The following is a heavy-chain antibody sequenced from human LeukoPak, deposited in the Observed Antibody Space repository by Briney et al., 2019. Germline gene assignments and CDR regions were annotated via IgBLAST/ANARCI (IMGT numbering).Heavy chain of an antibody. J-gene: IGHJ4*02. V-gene: IGHV4-34*01. Sequence: NPSETLSLTCAVYGGTFSGYYWSWIRQPPGKRLEWVGESNDSGGTNYNPSLKSRVTISADTSKNQFSLNLSSVTAADTAVYYCARGQFWSGYSIWGQGTLVTVSS. CDR2: SNDSGGT. CDR1: GGTFSGYY. CDR3: ARGQFWSGYSI. D-gene: IGHD3-3*02.